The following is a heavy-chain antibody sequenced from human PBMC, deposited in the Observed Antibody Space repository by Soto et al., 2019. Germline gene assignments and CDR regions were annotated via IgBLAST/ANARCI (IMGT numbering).Heavy chain of an antibody. V-gene: IGHV1-69*13. Sequence: SVKVSCKASGGTFSSYAISWVRQAPGQGLEWMGGIIPIFGTANYAQKFQGRVTITADESTSTAYMELSSLRSEDTAVYYCARADTILGVVKNFQHWGQGTLVTVSS. CDR2: IIPIFGTA. D-gene: IGHD3-3*01. J-gene: IGHJ1*01. CDR3: ARADTILGVVKNFQH. CDR1: GGTFSSYA.